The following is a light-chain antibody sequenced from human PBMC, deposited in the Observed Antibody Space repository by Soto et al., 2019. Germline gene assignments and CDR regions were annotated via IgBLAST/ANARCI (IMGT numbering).Light chain of an antibody. V-gene: IGLV2-14*01. CDR1: SSDVGGYNY. CDR2: DVS. CDR3: SSYTSSSTPYV. J-gene: IGLJ1*01. Sequence: QSALAQPASVSGSPGQSITISCTGTSSDVGGYNYVSWYQQHPGKAPKLMIYDVSSRPPGVSNRFSGAKSGNTASLTISGLQTEDEADYYCSSYTSSSTPYVFGTGTKVTVL.